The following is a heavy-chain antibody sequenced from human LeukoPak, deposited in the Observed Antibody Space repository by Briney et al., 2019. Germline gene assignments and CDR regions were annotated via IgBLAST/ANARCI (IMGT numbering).Heavy chain of an antibody. CDR2: IYYSGST. CDR3: ARDPIVGATHGDY. Sequence: PSQTLSLTCTVSGGSISSGDYYWRWIRQPPGKGLEWIGYIYYSGSTYYNPSLKSRVTISVDTSKNQFSLKLSSVTAADTAVYYCARDPIVGATHGDYWGQGTLVTVSS. V-gene: IGHV4-30-4*08. D-gene: IGHD1-26*01. J-gene: IGHJ4*02. CDR1: GGSISSGDYY.